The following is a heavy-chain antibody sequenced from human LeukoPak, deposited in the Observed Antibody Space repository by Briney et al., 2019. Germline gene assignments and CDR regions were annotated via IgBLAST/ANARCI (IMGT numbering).Heavy chain of an antibody. Sequence: PGGSLRLSCAASGFTFSSYSMNWVRQAPGKGLEWVSSISSSSSYIYYADSVKGRFTISRDNAKNSLYLQMNSLRAEDTAVYYCARGPFGGVSKTYYFDYWGQGTLVTVSS. V-gene: IGHV3-21*01. J-gene: IGHJ4*02. D-gene: IGHD3-16*01. CDR1: GFTFSSYS. CDR2: ISSSSSYI. CDR3: ARGPFGGVSKTYYFDY.